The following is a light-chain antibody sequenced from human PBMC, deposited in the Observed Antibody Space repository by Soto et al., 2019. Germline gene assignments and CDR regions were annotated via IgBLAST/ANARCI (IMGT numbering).Light chain of an antibody. CDR2: DAS. Sequence: DIQMTQSPSTLSASVGDRVTITCRASQSISSWLAWYQQRPGKAPEVLIYDASSLETGDPSRFSGSGSGTEFPLTICSLQPDDFAAYYCQQYNSYPVTFGGGTKVEIK. J-gene: IGKJ4*02. CDR1: QSISSW. CDR3: QQYNSYPVT. V-gene: IGKV1-5*01.